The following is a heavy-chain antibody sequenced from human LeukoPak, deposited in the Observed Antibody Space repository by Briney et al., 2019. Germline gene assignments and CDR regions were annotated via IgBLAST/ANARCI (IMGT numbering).Heavy chain of an antibody. CDR2: IIPIFGTA. J-gene: IGHJ6*03. CDR3: ARNARGITMVRGYYYYYMDV. V-gene: IGHV1-69*05. CDR1: GGTFNSYA. D-gene: IGHD3-10*01. Sequence: SVKVSCKASGGTFNSYAISWVRQAPGQGLEWMGGIIPIFGTANYAQKFQGRVTITTDESTSTAYMELSSLRSEDTAVYYCARNARGITMVRGYYYYYMDVWGKGTTVTVSS.